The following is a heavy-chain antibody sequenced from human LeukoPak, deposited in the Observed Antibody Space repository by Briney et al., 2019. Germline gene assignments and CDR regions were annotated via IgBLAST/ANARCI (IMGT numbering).Heavy chain of an antibody. CDR1: GYTFTCYY. CDR2: INPNSGGT. CDR3: ARVVYYDFWSGYPARAFDI. V-gene: IGHV1-2*02. Sequence: ASVKVSCKASGYTFTCYYMHWVRQAPGQGLEWMGGINPNSGGTNYAQKYQGRVTMTRDTTISTAYMELSRLRSDDKAVYYCARVVYYDFWSGYPARAFDIWGQGTMVTVSS. D-gene: IGHD3-3*01. J-gene: IGHJ3*02.